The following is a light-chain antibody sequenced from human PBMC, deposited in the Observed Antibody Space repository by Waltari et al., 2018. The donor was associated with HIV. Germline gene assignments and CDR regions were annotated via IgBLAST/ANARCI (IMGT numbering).Light chain of an antibody. J-gene: IGLJ2*01. CDR1: RSDGGSYNL. Sequence: QSALTQPASVSGSPGQSITISCTGTRSDGGSYNLASWYQQHPGKAPKLMIYEGSKRLSGVSNRSSGSKSGNTDSLTISGHQADDEADYYCCSYAGSSIHVVFGGGTKLTVL. CDR2: EGS. CDR3: CSYAGSSIHVV. V-gene: IGLV2-23*01.